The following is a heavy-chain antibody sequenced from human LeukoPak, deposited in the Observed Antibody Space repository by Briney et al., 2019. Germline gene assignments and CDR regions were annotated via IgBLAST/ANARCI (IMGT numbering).Heavy chain of an antibody. Sequence: SETLSLTCTVSGGSISSHYWSWIRQPPGKGLEWIGYIYYSGSTNYNPSLKSRVTISVDTSKNQFSLKLSSVTAADTAVYYCARDSGGSPGFDYWGQGTLVTGSS. D-gene: IGHD2-15*01. CDR3: ARDSGGSPGFDY. CDR1: GGSISSHY. CDR2: IYYSGST. J-gene: IGHJ4*02. V-gene: IGHV4-59*11.